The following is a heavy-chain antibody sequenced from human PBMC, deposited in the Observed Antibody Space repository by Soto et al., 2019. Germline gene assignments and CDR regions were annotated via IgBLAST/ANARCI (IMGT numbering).Heavy chain of an antibody. Sequence: ASVNVSCKASCYTFTNYDISWVRQAPLQGLEWLGLISPNSGRPSYAQKFEGRVTMTTDTSTTTAYLELRSLRSDDTAVYYCVRQYYDFWTDYPDFDYWGQGTLVTVSS. J-gene: IGHJ4*02. D-gene: IGHD3-3*01. CDR2: ISPNSGRP. CDR3: VRQYYDFWTDYPDFDY. V-gene: IGHV1-18*04. CDR1: CYTFTNYD.